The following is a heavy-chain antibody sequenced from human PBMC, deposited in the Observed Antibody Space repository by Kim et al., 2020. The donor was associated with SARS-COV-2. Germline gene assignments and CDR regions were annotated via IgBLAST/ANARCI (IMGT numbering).Heavy chain of an antibody. Sequence: EQKCQGRVTMTRDTSTSTVYMELSSLRSEDTAVYYCARDRGYYGSGTPDYWGQGTLVTVSS. V-gene: IGHV1-46*01. D-gene: IGHD3-10*01. J-gene: IGHJ4*02. CDR3: ARDRGYYGSGTPDY.